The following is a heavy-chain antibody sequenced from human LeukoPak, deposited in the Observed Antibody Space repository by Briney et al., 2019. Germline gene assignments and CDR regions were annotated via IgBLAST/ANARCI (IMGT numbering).Heavy chain of an antibody. CDR3: ARQYGYNFYYMDV. J-gene: IGHJ6*03. Sequence: SETLSLTSAVYGGSFSGYYWSWIRQPPGKGLEGMGEINHSGSTNYNPSLKSRVTISVDTSKNQFSLKLSSVTAADTAVYYCARQYGYNFYYMDVWGKGTTVTISS. D-gene: IGHD5-24*01. CDR1: GGSFSGYY. CDR2: INHSGST. V-gene: IGHV4-34*01.